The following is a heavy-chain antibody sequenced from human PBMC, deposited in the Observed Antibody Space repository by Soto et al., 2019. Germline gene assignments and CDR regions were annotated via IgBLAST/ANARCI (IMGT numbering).Heavy chain of an antibody. CDR2: IRSKANSYAT. D-gene: IGHD6-13*01. CDR1: GFTFSGSA. V-gene: IGHV3-73*01. CDR3: TRPGGIAAAALSH. J-gene: IGHJ4*02. Sequence: LTLSCPASGFTFSGSAMHWVRQASGKGMEWVGRIRSKANSYATAYAASVKGRFTISRDDSKNTAYLQMNSLKTEDTAVYYCTRPGGIAAAALSHWGQGTLVTVS.